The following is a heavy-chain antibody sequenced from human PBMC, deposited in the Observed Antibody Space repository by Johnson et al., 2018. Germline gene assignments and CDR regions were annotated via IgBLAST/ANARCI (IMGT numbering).Heavy chain of an antibody. V-gene: IGHV3-49*05. D-gene: IGHD1-26*01. CDR1: GFTFGDYA. CDR2: IRSKAYGGTT. CDR3: SRGQSGSYFDDAFEI. J-gene: IGHJ3*02. Sequence: VQLVESGGGLVKPGRSLRLSCTASGFTFGDYAMSWFRQAPGKGLEWVGFIRSKAYGGTTEYAASVKGRFTISRDDSKSIAYLQMNSLKTEDTSVYYCSRGQSGSYFDDAFEIWGQGTMVTVSS.